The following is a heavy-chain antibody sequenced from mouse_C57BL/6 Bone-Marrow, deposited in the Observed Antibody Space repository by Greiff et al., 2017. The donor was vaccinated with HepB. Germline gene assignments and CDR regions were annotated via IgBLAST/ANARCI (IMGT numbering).Heavy chain of an antibody. J-gene: IGHJ2*01. CDR1: GYTFTSYW. Sequence: QVQLQQPGAELVKPGASVKLSCTASGYTFTSYWMHWVKQRPGQGLEWIGMIHPNSGSTNYNEKFKSKATLTVDKSSSTAYMQLSSLTSEDSAVYYCARRGNWYYFGYWGQGTTLTVAS. D-gene: IGHD4-1*01. CDR3: ARRGNWYYFGY. V-gene: IGHV1-64*01. CDR2: IHPNSGST.